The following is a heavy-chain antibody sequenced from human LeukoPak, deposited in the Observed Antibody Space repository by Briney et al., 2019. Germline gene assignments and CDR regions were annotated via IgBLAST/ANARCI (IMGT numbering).Heavy chain of an antibody. J-gene: IGHJ3*02. D-gene: IGHD4-17*01. CDR3: ARSTTVTPSDAFDI. V-gene: IGHV4-34*01. CDR1: GGPFSGYY. Sequence: SETLSLTCAVYGGPFSGYYWSWIRQPPGKGLEWIGEINHSGSTNYNPSLKSRVTISVDTSKNQFSLKLSSVTAADTAVYYCARSTTVTPSDAFDIWGQGTMVTVSS. CDR2: INHSGST.